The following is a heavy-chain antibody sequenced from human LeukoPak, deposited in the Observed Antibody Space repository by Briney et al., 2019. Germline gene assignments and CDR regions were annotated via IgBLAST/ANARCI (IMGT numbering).Heavy chain of an antibody. V-gene: IGHV3-21*01. CDR1: GFTFSSYS. J-gene: IGHJ4*02. Sequence: GGSLRLSCAASGFTFSSYSINWVRQAPGKGLEWVSSISSSSSYIYYADSVKGRFTISRDNAKNSLSLQMSSLRAEDTAVYYCASGSHWYLIEYWGQGTLVTVSS. CDR3: ASGSHWYLIEY. D-gene: IGHD6-19*01. CDR2: ISSSSSYI.